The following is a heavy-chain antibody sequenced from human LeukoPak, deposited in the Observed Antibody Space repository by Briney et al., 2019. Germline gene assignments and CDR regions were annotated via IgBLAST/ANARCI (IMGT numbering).Heavy chain of an antibody. J-gene: IGHJ4*02. CDR3: AREREAAASQYFDY. D-gene: IGHD6-13*01. CDR2: IYHSGST. Sequence: SETLSFTCTVSGYSISSGYYWGWIRQPPGKGLEWIGSIYHSGSTYYNPSLKSRVTISVDTSKNQFSLKLSSVTAADTAVYYCAREREAAASQYFDYWGQGTLVTVSS. V-gene: IGHV4-38-2*02. CDR1: GYSISSGYY.